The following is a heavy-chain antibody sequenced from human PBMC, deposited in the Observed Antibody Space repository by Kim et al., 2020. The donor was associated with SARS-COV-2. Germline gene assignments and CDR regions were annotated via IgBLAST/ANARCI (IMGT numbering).Heavy chain of an antibody. CDR3: AKGGYSSGWYDWFDP. CDR2: ISGSGGST. D-gene: IGHD6-19*01. Sequence: GGSLRLSCAASGFTFSSYAMSWVRQAPGKGLEWVSAISGSGGSTYYADSVKGRFTISRDNSKNTLYLQMNSVRAEDTAVYYCAKGGYSSGWYDWFDPWGQGTLVTVSS. CDR1: GFTFSSYA. V-gene: IGHV3-23*01. J-gene: IGHJ5*02.